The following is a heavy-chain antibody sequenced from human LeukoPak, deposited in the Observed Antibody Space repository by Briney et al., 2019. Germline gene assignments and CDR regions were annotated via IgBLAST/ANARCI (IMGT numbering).Heavy chain of an antibody. CDR1: GFTFSGAA. J-gene: IGHJ5*02. V-gene: IGHV3-73*01. Sequence: PGGSLRLSCTASGFTFSGAAMHWVRQASGKGSEWVGHIRSKPNNYATAYAASVKGRFTTSRDDSKNTAYLQMNSLKIEDTAVYYCTRPLGAAAGTYFDPWGQGTLVTVSS. D-gene: IGHD6-13*01. CDR3: TRPLGAAAGTYFDP. CDR2: IRSKPNNYAT.